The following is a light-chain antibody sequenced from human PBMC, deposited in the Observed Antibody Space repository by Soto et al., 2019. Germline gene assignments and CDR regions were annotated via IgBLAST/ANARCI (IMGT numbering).Light chain of an antibody. J-gene: IGLJ3*02. V-gene: IGLV4-69*01. CDR1: SVHSSYA. CDR2: VNSDGTH. CDR3: QTWGTGPWV. Sequence: QPVLTQSPSXXXXXXXXXKLTCTLSSVHSSYAIAWHQQQPEKGPRYLMKVNSDGTHNKGDGIPDRFSGSSSGAERYLTISSLQSEDEADYYCQTWGTGPWVFGGGTKLTVL.